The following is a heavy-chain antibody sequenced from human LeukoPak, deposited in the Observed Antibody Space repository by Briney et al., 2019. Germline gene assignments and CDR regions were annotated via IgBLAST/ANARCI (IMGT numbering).Heavy chain of an antibody. Sequence: SLTLSCTASGGTFSSYALSWVRQPPGQGLEWMGTIIPIVSIADYAQKFQGRATITADKSTSTAYMELSSLRSEDTAVYYCARDGEMATIYFDYWGQGTLVTVSS. CDR1: GGTFSSYA. D-gene: IGHD5-24*01. V-gene: IGHV1-69*04. CDR2: IIPIVSIA. J-gene: IGHJ4*02. CDR3: ARDGEMATIYFDY.